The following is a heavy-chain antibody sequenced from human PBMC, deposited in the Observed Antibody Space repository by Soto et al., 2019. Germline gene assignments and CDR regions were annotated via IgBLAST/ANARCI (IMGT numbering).Heavy chain of an antibody. CDR2: INPSGST. V-gene: IGHV4-34*01. D-gene: IGHD2-21*01. CDR3: ARMTTYFGSFGY. CDR1: GGSFSGYY. J-gene: IGHJ4*02. Sequence: PSETLSLTCAVYGGSFSGYYWSWIRQPPGKGLEWIGEINPSGSTNYNPSLKSRVTISVDTSKNQFSLKLSSVTAADTAVYYCARMTTYFGSFGYWGQGTLVTVSS.